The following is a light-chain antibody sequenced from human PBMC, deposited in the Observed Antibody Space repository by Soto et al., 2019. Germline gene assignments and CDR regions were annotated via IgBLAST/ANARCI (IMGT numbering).Light chain of an antibody. CDR3: SSYTSSSTQV. V-gene: IGLV2-14*01. Sequence: QSALTQPASVSGSPGQSIPISCTGTGSDVGGYNYVSWYQQHPGKAPKLMIYDVSNRPSGVSNRFSGSKSGNTASLTISGLQAEDEADYYCSSYTSSSTQVFGGGTKVTVL. J-gene: IGLJ2*01. CDR2: DVS. CDR1: GSDVGGYNY.